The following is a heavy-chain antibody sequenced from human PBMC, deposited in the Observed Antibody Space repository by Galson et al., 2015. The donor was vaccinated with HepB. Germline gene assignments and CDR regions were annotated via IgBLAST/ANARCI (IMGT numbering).Heavy chain of an antibody. D-gene: IGHD3-3*01. V-gene: IGHV3-23*01. CDR3: AKTLRASWSAHY. Sequence: SLRLSCAASGFTFSTYDMSWVRQAPGKGLEWVSTISGTATRRHYADSVKGRFTISRDNSKNTLSLQMNSLRAEDTAIYYCAKTLRASWSAHYWGQGTLVTVSS. CDR1: GFTFSTYD. CDR2: ISGTATRR. J-gene: IGHJ4*02.